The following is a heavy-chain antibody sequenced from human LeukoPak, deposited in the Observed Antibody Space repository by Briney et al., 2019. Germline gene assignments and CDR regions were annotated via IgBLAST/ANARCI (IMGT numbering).Heavy chain of an antibody. Sequence: SVKVSCKASGGTFSSYAISWVRQAPGQGLERMGGIIPIFGTANYAQKFQGRVTITADESTSTAYMELSSLRSEDTAVYYCARLHVEMATIGYFQHWGQGTLVTVSS. D-gene: IGHD5-24*01. J-gene: IGHJ1*01. CDR2: IIPIFGTA. CDR1: GGTFSSYA. CDR3: ARLHVEMATIGYFQH. V-gene: IGHV1-69*13.